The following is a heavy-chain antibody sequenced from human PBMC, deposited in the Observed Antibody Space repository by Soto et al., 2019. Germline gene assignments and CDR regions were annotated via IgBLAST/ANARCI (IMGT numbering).Heavy chain of an antibody. CDR3: ARRYGASFDY. CDR2: VYHSGTT. Sequence: SETLSLTCNVSGGSISSYYWSWIRQSPGKGPEWIGYVYHSGTTNYNPSLESRVTMSLDTSKNQFSLKLHAVTAADTAVYYCARRYGASFDYWGQGTLVTVSS. D-gene: IGHD4-17*01. V-gene: IGHV4-59*13. J-gene: IGHJ4*02. CDR1: GGSISSYY.